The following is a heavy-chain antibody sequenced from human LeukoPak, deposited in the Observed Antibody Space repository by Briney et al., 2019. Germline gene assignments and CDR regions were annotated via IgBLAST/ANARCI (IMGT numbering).Heavy chain of an antibody. Sequence: ASETLSLTCTVSGGSISSYYWSWIRQPPGKGLEWIGYIYYSGSTNYNPSLKSRVTISVDTSKNQFSLKLSSVTAADTAVYYCARERVGYYDSSGYRLNWFDPWGQGTLVTVSS. V-gene: IGHV4-59*01. CDR1: GGSISSYY. D-gene: IGHD3-22*01. CDR3: ARERVGYYDSSGYRLNWFDP. CDR2: IYYSGST. J-gene: IGHJ5*02.